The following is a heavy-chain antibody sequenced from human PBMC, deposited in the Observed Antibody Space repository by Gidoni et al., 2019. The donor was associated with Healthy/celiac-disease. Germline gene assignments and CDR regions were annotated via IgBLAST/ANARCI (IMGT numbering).Heavy chain of an antibody. CDR2: IYYSGST. V-gene: IGHV4-39*01. CDR3: ARHDYYYYGMDV. CDR1: GGSISSRSYY. J-gene: IGHJ6*02. Sequence: QLQLQESGPGLVKPSETLSLPCTVSGGSISSRSYYWGWIRQPPGKGLEWIGSIYYSGSTYYNPSLKSQVTISVDTSKNQFSLKLSSVTAADTAVYYCARHDYYYYGMDVWGQGTTVTVSS.